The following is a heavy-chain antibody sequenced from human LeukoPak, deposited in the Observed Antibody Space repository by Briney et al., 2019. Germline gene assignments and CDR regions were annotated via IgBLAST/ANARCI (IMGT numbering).Heavy chain of an antibody. Sequence: PGGSLRLSCAASGFTFSSFYMTWVRQAPGKGLEWVSAISGSGGTTYFADSVKGRFTISRDNSKHTLYLQMNSLRADDTAVYFCAKESGRIAVAGFAFDCWGQGTLVTVSS. J-gene: IGHJ4*02. CDR1: GFTFSSFY. D-gene: IGHD6-19*01. V-gene: IGHV3-23*01. CDR2: ISGSGGTT. CDR3: AKESGRIAVAGFAFDC.